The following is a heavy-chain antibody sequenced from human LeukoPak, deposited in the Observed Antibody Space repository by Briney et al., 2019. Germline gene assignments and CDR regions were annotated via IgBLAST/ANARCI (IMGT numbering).Heavy chain of an antibody. D-gene: IGHD3-3*01. CDR3: ARDSDFWSGYIPF. CDR2: IYHSGST. CDR1: GGSISSGGYY. Sequence: PSETLSLTCTVSGGSISSGGYYWSWIRQPPGKGLEWIGYIYHSGSTYYNPSLKSRVTISVDRSKNQFSLKLSSVTAADTAVYYCARDSDFWSGYIPFWGQGTLVTVSS. V-gene: IGHV4-30-2*01. J-gene: IGHJ4*02.